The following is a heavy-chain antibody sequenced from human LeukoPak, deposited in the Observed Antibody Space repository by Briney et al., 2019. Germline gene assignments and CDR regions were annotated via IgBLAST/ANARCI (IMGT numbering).Heavy chain of an antibody. D-gene: IGHD1-1*01. Sequence: PGGSLRLSRTTVGLTVSNNWMQSVRQAPGKGLVWVSRINPDGRRADYATSVKGRFTISRDNAKNTLYQQANNLRAENTAVYDHVTEADVLPTEIGVYFYYVMDVWGKGTPVTVSS. CDR3: VTEADVLPTEIGVYFYYVMDV. V-gene: IGHV3-74*01. CDR1: GLTVSNNW. CDR2: INPDGRRA. J-gene: IGHJ6*04.